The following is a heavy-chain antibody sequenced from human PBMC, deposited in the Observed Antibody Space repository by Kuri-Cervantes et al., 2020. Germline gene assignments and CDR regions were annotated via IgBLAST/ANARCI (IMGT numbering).Heavy chain of an antibody. CDR1: GGSFSGYY. CDR3: ARAPRCSSTSCSGDYFDY. J-gene: IGHJ4*02. Sequence: GSLRLSCAVYGGSFSGYYWSWIRQPPGKGLEWIGEINHSGSTNYNPSLKSRVTISVDTSKNQFSLKLSSVTAADTAVYYCARAPRCSSTSCSGDYFDYWGQGTLVTVSS. D-gene: IGHD2-2*01. V-gene: IGHV4-34*01. CDR2: INHSGST.